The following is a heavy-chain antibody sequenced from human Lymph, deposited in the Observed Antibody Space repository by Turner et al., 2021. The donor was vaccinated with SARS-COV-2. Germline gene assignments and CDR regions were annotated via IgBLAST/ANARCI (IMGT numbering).Heavy chain of an antibody. Sequence: QVQLQESGPGLVRPSETLSLTCTVSGGSISSYYLSWIRQPPGKGLEWIGYIHYSGSTNYNLSLKSRVTISVDTSKNQFSLKLGSVTAADTAVYYCARHGFSGWYGGGMDVWGQGTTVTVSS. D-gene: IGHD6-19*01. CDR2: IHYSGST. J-gene: IGHJ6*02. V-gene: IGHV4-59*08. CDR1: GGSISSYY. CDR3: ARHGFSGWYGGGMDV.